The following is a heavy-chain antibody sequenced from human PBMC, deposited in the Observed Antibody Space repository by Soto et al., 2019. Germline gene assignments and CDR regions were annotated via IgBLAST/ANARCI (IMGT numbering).Heavy chain of an antibody. CDR3: ARVGGSCSTASCFAYFDS. CDR1: GFAFSPYG. D-gene: IGHD2-2*01. V-gene: IGHV3-21*06. CDR2: ISSGGDYI. Sequence: EVQVVESGGGLVKPGGSLRLSCAASGFAFSPYGMNWVRQAPGKGLEWVSSISSGGDYIFYADSVKGRFNISSDNAKNSLYLKMNSLRAEDAAVYYCARVGGSCSTASCFAYFDSWGQGTLVTVSS. J-gene: IGHJ4*02.